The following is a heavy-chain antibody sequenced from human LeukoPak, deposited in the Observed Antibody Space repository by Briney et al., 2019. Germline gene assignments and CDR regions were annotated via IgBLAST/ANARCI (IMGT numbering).Heavy chain of an antibody. D-gene: IGHD3-10*01. V-gene: IGHV4-4*07. J-gene: IGHJ5*02. CDR1: GGSTSRHY. CDR3: ARVSYNAGSFISGGWFDP. Sequence: SETLSLTCDVSGGSTSRHYWSWIRLPAGKGLEWIGRVHTSGSPDYSPFLKSRVTMSVDTSKNQVSLRLSSMTAADTAVYFCARVSYNAGSFISGGWFDPWGQGIRVTVSS. CDR2: VHTSGSP.